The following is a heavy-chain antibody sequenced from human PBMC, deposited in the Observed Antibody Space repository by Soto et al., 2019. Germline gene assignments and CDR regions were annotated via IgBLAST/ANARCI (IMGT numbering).Heavy chain of an antibody. CDR1: GGAISSGGYY. D-gene: IGHD6-13*01. CDR3: AREGIAYNIGRRFDP. CDR2: TSYSGSN. J-gene: IGHJ5*02. Sequence: QVQLQESGPGLVKPSQTLSLTCTVSGGAISSGGYYWSWIRQHPGKGLEWIGSTSYSGSNYYNPSLKSRVTVSVDTSKIHFSLTLTSVTAADTAVYYCAREGIAYNIGRRFDPWGQGTLVTVSS. V-gene: IGHV4-31*03.